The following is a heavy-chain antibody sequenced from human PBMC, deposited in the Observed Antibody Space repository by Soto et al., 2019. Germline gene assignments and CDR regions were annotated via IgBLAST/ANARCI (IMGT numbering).Heavy chain of an antibody. D-gene: IGHD2-21*02. V-gene: IGHV3-33*01. CDR1: GFTFSYYG. CDR3: ARNRGNCVGDWYPDY. J-gene: IGHJ4*02. Sequence: QVQLVESGGGVVQPGRSLRLSCAASGFTFSYYGMHWVRQAPGKGLDWVAVIWDDGSKNYHADSVKGRFTVSRDNAKNTLYLQMNGLRSEDTAVYYCARNRGNCVGDWYPDYWGQGTLVTVSS. CDR2: IWDDGSKN.